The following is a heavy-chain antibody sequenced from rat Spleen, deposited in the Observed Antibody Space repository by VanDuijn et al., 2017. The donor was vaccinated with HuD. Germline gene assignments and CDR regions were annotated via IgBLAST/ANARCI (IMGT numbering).Heavy chain of an antibody. D-gene: IGHD1-5*01. J-gene: IGHJ2*01. V-gene: IGHV5-25*01. CDR1: GFTFSNYG. Sequence: EVELVESGGGLVQPGRSMKLSCAASGFTFSNYGMAWVRQAPTTGLDWVASISTSGGSTYYRDSVKGRFTISRDNAKGTLYLQMDSLRSEDTATYYCARLRNNYDYFDYWGQGVMVTVSS. CDR2: ISTSGGST. CDR3: ARLRNNYDYFDY.